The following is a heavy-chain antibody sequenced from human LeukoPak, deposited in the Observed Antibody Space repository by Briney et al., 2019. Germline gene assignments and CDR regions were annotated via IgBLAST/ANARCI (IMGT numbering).Heavy chain of an antibody. CDR3: ARAGYTISSYRFDY. J-gene: IGHJ4*02. CDR2: IYTTGMT. Sequence: PSETLSLICSVSGGSINSYWWSWIRQPAGKGLEFIGRIYTTGMTNYNPSLKSRVSMSVDTSKNKFSLELGSVTAADTAVYFCARAGYTISSYRFDYWGQGALVTVSS. D-gene: IGHD3-16*02. V-gene: IGHV4-4*07. CDR1: GGSINSYW.